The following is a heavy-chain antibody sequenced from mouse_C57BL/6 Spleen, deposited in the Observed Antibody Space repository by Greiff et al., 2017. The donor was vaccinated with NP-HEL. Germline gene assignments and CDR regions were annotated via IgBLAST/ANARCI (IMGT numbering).Heavy chain of an antibody. J-gene: IGHJ1*03. CDR2: IYPRSGNT. D-gene: IGHD4-1*01. CDR3: ARKVNWDWYFDV. CDR1: GYTFTSYG. V-gene: IGHV1-81*01. Sequence: VQLQQSGAELARPGASVKLSCKASGYTFTSYGISWVKQRTGQGLEWIGEIYPRSGNTYYNEKFKGKATLTADKSSSTAYMALRSLTSEDSAVYFCARKVNWDWYFDVWGTGTTVTVSS.